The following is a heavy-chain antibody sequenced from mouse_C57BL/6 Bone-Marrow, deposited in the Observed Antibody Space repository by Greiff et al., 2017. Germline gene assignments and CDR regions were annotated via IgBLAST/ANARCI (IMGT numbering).Heavy chain of an antibody. CDR2: ISSGGSYT. CDR3: ARRGQLRLRAYAMDY. D-gene: IGHD3-2*02. CDR1: GFTFSSYG. J-gene: IGHJ4*01. V-gene: IGHV5-6*01. Sequence: EVQLVESGGDLVKPGGSLKLSCAASGFTFSSYGMSWVRQTPDKRLEWVATISSGGSYTYYPDSVKGRFTISRDNAKNTLYLQMSSLKSEDTAMYYCARRGQLRLRAYAMDYWGQGTSVTVSS.